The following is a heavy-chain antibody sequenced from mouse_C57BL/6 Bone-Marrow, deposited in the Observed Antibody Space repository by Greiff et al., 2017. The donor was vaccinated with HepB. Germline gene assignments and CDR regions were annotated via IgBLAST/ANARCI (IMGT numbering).Heavy chain of an antibody. J-gene: IGHJ2*01. D-gene: IGHD2-1*01. V-gene: IGHV1-5*01. CDR3: TRGSYGNSPYYFDY. Sequence: VQLKQSGTVLARPGASVKMSCKTSGYTFTSYWMHWVKQRPGQGLEWIGAIYPGNSDTSYNQKFKGKAKLTAVTSASTAYLELSSLTNEDSAVYYCTRGSYGNSPYYFDYWGQGTTLTVSS. CDR1: GYTFTSYW. CDR2: IYPGNSDT.